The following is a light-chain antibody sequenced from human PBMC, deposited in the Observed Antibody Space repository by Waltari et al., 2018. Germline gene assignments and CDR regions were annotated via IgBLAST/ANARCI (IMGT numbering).Light chain of an antibody. Sequence: DIQMTQSPSFLSASVGARVIITCRASQNIANYLNWYQQKPGTAPKLLIFAASKLQTGVPSRFSGSGSGRDFTLTISGLQVEDFAIFYCQQSSASPYTFGQGTKIEMK. J-gene: IGKJ2*01. CDR3: QQSSASPYT. V-gene: IGKV1-39*01. CDR1: QNIANY. CDR2: AAS.